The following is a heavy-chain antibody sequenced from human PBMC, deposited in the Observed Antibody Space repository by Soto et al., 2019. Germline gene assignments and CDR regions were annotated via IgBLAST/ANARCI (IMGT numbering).Heavy chain of an antibody. CDR3: ARDQSFDRTYYYGIDV. Sequence: QVQLVQSGAEVKKPGASVRVSCKSSGYPFTHYGITWIRQAPGQGLEWMGWISPFNGNTNYGQTLQGRVTLTTETSTXXVYMELRSLRSDDTAVYYCARDQSFDRTYYYGIDVWGQGTTVTVSS. D-gene: IGHD3-16*01. J-gene: IGHJ6*02. V-gene: IGHV1-18*01. CDR2: ISPFNGNT. CDR1: GYPFTHYG.